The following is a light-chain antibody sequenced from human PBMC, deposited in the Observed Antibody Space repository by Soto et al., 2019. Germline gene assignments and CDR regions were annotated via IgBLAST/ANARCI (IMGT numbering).Light chain of an antibody. V-gene: IGLV1-40*01. CDR3: QSYDSSLRGWV. Sequence: QSVLTQPPSVSGAPGQRVTISCTGSSSNIGAGYDVHWYQQLPGTAPKLLIYGNSNQPSGVPDRFSGSKSGTSASLAITGLQAEDEAEYYCQSYDSSLRGWVFGGGTKVTVL. CDR1: SSNIGAGYD. CDR2: GNS. J-gene: IGLJ3*02.